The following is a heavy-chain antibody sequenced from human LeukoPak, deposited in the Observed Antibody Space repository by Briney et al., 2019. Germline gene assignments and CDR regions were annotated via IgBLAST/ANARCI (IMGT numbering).Heavy chain of an antibody. J-gene: IGHJ6*03. CDR1: GGSVSSSSYY. V-gene: IGHV4-39*07. CDR2: IYYSGST. CDR3: ASYSSSLGYYMDV. Sequence: PSETLSLTCTVSGGSVSSSSYYWGWIRQPPGKGLEWIGSIYYSGSTYYNPSLKSRVTISVDTSKNQFSLKLSSVTAADTAVYDCASYSSSLGYYMDVWGKGTTVTISS. D-gene: IGHD6-6*01.